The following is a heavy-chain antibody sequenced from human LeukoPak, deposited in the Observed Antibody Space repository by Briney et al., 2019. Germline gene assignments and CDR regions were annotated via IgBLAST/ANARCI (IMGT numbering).Heavy chain of an antibody. J-gene: IGHJ4*02. CDR2: INWNGGST. CDR1: GFAFDDYG. V-gene: IGHV3-20*04. Sequence: GSLRLSCAASGFAFDDYGMSRVRQAPGKGLEWVSGINWNGGSTGYADSVKGRFTISRDNAKNSLYLQMNSLRAEDTALYYCARVSYYDSSGHWDYWGQGTLVTVSS. D-gene: IGHD3-22*01. CDR3: ARVSYYDSSGHWDY.